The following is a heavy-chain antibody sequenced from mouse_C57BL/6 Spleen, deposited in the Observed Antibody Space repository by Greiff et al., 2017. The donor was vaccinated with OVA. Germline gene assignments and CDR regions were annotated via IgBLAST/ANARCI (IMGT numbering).Heavy chain of an antibody. V-gene: IGHV1-5*01. J-gene: IGHJ3*01. Sequence: EVQLQQSGTVLARPGASVKMSCKTSGYTFTSYWMHWVKQRPGQGLEWIGAIYPGNSDTSYNQKFKGKAKLTAVTSASTAYMELSSLTNEDSAVYYCTRSGGLRHGCAYWGQGTLVTVSA. CDR3: TRSGGLRHGCAY. D-gene: IGHD2-4*01. CDR1: GYTFTSYW. CDR2: IYPGNSDT.